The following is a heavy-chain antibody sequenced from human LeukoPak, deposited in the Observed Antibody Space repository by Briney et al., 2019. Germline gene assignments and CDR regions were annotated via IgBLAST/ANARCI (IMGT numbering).Heavy chain of an antibody. Sequence: GGSLRLSCAASGFTFSSYWMHWVRQAPGKGLVWVSRINSDGSSTSYADSVKGRFTISRDNAKNTLYLQMNSLRAEDTAVYYCASLEYSGSYYPLDYWGQGTLVTVSS. V-gene: IGHV3-74*01. D-gene: IGHD1-26*01. J-gene: IGHJ4*02. CDR2: INSDGSST. CDR3: ASLEYSGSYYPLDY. CDR1: GFTFSSYW.